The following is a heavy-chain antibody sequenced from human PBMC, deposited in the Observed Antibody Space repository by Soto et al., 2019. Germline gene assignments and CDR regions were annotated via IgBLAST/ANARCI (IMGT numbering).Heavy chain of an antibody. V-gene: IGHV4-59*01. CDR1: GGSISSYY. D-gene: IGHD3-10*01. J-gene: IGHJ3*02. CDR3: ARLMVRGYDAFDI. Sequence: QVQLQESGPGLVKPSETLSLACTVSGGSISSYYWSWIRQPPGKGLEWIGYIYYSGSTNYNPSLKRRVTISVDTSKNQFSLKLSSVTAADTAVYYCARLMVRGYDAFDIWGQRTMVTVSS. CDR2: IYYSGST.